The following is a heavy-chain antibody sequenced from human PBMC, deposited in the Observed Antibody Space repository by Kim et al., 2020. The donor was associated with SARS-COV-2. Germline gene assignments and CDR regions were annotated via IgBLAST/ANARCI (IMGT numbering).Heavy chain of an antibody. J-gene: IGHJ4*02. CDR3: ARSLPDTSSWSDY. Sequence: ASVKVSCKASGFTFTSYDINWVRQATGQGLEYMGWMNPSNGNTGYAQKFQGRITMTRDTSITTAYMELSSLRSEDTAVYYCARSLPDTSSWSDYWGQGTLVTVSS. D-gene: IGHD6-13*01. V-gene: IGHV1-8*01. CDR1: GFTFTSYD. CDR2: MNPSNGNT.